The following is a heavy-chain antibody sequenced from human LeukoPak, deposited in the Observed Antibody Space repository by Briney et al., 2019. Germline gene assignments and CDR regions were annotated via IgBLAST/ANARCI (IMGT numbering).Heavy chain of an antibody. CDR1: GSTLTEFS. D-gene: IGHD6-6*01. V-gene: IGHV1-24*01. CDR2: LDPEDGET. Sequence: ASVKVSCKLSGSTLTEFSIHWVRQAHGKGLEWLGGLDPEDGETILSQKFQDRVALTADTSTSTAYMDMSRLRSEDTAVYFCVRGRTGSIATIGRYWGRGTLVTVSS. J-gene: IGHJ4*02. CDR3: VRGRTGSIATIGRY.